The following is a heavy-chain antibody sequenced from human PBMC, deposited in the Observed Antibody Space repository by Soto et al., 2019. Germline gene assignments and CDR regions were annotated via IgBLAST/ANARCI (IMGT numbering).Heavy chain of an antibody. D-gene: IGHD6-13*01. CDR2: ISAYNGNT. J-gene: IGHJ4*02. Sequence: GASVKVSCTASGYTFTSYGISWVRQAPGQGLEWMGWISAYNGNTNYAQKLQGRVTMTTDTSTSTAYMELRSLRSDDTAVYYCARALSPRAAAGRPDYWGQGTLVTVSS. V-gene: IGHV1-18*01. CDR1: GYTFTSYG. CDR3: ARALSPRAAAGRPDY.